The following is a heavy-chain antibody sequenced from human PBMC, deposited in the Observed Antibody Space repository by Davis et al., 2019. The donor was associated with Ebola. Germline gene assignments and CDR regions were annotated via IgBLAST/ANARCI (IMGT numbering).Heavy chain of an antibody. D-gene: IGHD4-17*01. CDR2: ISVRSIT. CDR3: AKVHPPTTVTTGWFDP. J-gene: IGHJ5*02. CDR1: GFIFSSYA. Sequence: SLNIPCAASGFIFSSYAMSWVRQAPGKGLEWVSSISVRSITYHADSVKGRFTISRDNSKNTLYLQMNSLRAEDTAVYYCAKVHPPTTVTTGWFDPWGQGTLVTVSS. V-gene: IGHV3-23*01.